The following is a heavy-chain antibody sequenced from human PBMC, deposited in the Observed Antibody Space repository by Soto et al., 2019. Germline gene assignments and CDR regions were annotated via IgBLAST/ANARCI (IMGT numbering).Heavy chain of an antibody. CDR3: ASDGRDGYRRSFEF. D-gene: IGHD5-12*01. V-gene: IGHV4-34*01. CDR1: GGSFSGYY. Sequence: SETLSLTCAVYGGSFSGYYWSWIRQPPGKGLEWIGEINHSGSTNYNPSLKSRVTISVDTSKNQFTLTLLSVTSADTAVYFCASDGRDGYRRSFEFWGQGTQVTVSS. CDR2: INHSGST. J-gene: IGHJ4*02.